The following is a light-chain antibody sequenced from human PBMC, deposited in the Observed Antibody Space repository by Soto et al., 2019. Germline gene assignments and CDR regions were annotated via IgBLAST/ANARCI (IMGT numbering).Light chain of an antibody. V-gene: IGLV2-11*01. J-gene: IGLJ1*01. CDR1: SSDVGGYNF. Sequence: QSALTQPRSVSGSPGQSVTISCTGASSDVGGYNFVSWSQQHPGKAPKLMIYDVSKRPSGVPDCFSGSKSGNTASLTISGLQAEYEDDYYCCSYASSYTWVFGTGTKLTVL. CDR2: DVS. CDR3: CSYASSYTWV.